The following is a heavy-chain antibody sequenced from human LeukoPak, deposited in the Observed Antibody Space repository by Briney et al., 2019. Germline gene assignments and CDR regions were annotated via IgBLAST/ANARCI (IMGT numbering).Heavy chain of an antibody. Sequence: GGSLRLPCAASGFTFSSYAMSWVRQAPGKGLEWVSAISGSGGSTYYADSVKGRFTISRDNSKNTLYLQMNSLRAEDTAVYYCASSDYGDPLYYFDYWGQGTLVTVSS. CDR2: ISGSGGST. CDR1: GFTFSSYA. V-gene: IGHV3-23*01. CDR3: ASSDYGDPLYYFDY. D-gene: IGHD4-17*01. J-gene: IGHJ4*02.